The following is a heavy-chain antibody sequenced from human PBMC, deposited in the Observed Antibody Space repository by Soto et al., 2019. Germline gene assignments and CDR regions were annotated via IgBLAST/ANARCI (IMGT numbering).Heavy chain of an antibody. CDR3: AKGMAMVLSFDY. CDR2: ISGSGGST. D-gene: IGHD5-18*01. Sequence: GSLRLSCAASGFTFSSYAMSWVRQAPGKGLEWVSAISGSGGSTYYADSVKGRFTISRDNSKNTLYLQMNSLRAEDTAVYYCAKGMAMVLSFDYWGQGTLVTVSS. V-gene: IGHV3-23*01. J-gene: IGHJ4*02. CDR1: GFTFSSYA.